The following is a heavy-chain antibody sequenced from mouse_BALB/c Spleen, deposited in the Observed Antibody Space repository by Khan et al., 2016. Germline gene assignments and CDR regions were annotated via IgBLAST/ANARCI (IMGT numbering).Heavy chain of an antibody. CDR2: INPDSYTI. Sequence: VKLLESGGGLVHPGGSLKLSCAASGFDFSRYWMSWVRQAPGKGLEWIGEINPDSYTINYTPSLKDKFIISRDNAKNTLYLQMSKVRSEDTALYDGTRAGYYGYLAYWGQGTLVTVSA. V-gene: IGHV4-1*02. CDR3: TRAGYYGYLAY. CDR1: GFDFSRYW. D-gene: IGHD1-1*01. J-gene: IGHJ3*01.